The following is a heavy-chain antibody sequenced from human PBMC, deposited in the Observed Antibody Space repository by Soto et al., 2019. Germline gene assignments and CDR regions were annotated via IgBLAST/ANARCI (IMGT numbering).Heavy chain of an antibody. CDR3: AGDQGLAAAGYYYYYGMDV. Sequence: PGGSLRLSCAASGFTFSSYAMHWVRQAPGKGLEWVAVISYDGSNKYYADSVKGRFTISRDNSKNTLYLQMNSLRAEDTAVYYCAGDQGLAAAGYYYYYGMDVWGQGTTVTVSS. CDR2: ISYDGSNK. D-gene: IGHD6-13*01. CDR1: GFTFSSYA. J-gene: IGHJ6*02. V-gene: IGHV3-30-3*01.